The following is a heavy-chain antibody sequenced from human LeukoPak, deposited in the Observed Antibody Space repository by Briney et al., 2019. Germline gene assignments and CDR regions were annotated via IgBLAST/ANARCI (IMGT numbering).Heavy chain of an antibody. CDR2: IYYSGST. CDR1: GGSISSYY. Sequence: SETLSLTCTVSGGSISSYYWSWIRQPPGKGLEWIGYIYYSGSTNYNPSLKSRVTISVDTSKNQFSLKLSSVTAADTAVYYCARRRYDFWSGYSYDAFDIWGQGTMVTVSS. CDR3: ARRRYDFWSGYSYDAFDI. D-gene: IGHD3-3*01. J-gene: IGHJ3*02. V-gene: IGHV4-59*12.